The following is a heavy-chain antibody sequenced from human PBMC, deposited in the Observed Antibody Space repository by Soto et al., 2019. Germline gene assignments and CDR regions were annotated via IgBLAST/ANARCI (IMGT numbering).Heavy chain of an antibody. D-gene: IGHD2-2*01. J-gene: IGHJ6*02. CDR1: GGTFSSYA. V-gene: IGHV1-69*13. Sequence: SVKVSCKASGGTFSSYAISWVRQAPGQGLEWMGGIIPIFGTANYAQKFQGRVTITADESTSTAYMELSSLRSEDTAVYYCARDLGYCISTSCGMDVWGQGTTVTVSS. CDR3: ARDLGYCISTSCGMDV. CDR2: IIPIFGTA.